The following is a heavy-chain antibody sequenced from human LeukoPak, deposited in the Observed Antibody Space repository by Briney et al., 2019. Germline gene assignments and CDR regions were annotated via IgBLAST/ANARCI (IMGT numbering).Heavy chain of an antibody. CDR1: GYRFTSNW. V-gene: IGHV5-51*01. J-gene: IGHJ3*02. Sequence: GESLKISCKGSGYRFTSNWIGWVRQMPGKGLEWMGIIYPGDADTRYSPSFQGQVTISADKSTGTAYLQWSSLKASDSAMYYCARTEQLGLVSGFDTWGQGTMVTVSS. CDR2: IYPGDADT. D-gene: IGHD6-6*01. CDR3: ARTEQLGLVSGFDT.